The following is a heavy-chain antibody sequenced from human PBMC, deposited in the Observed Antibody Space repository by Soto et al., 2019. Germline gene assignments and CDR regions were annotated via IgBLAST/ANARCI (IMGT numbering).Heavy chain of an antibody. D-gene: IGHD3-22*01. Sequence: QVQLVESGGGVVQPGRSLRLSCAASGFTFSSYGMHWVRQAPGKGLEWVAVIWYDGSNKYYADSVKGRVTISIDNSKNTLYLQMNSLRAEDTAVYYCARSPYYYDSSGYRVWYFDLWGRGTLVTVSS. CDR2: IWYDGSNK. V-gene: IGHV3-33*01. CDR3: ARSPYYYDSSGYRVWYFDL. J-gene: IGHJ2*01. CDR1: GFTFSSYG.